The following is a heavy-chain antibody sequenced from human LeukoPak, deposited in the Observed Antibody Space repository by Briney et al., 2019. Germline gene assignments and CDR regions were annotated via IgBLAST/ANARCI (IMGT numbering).Heavy chain of an antibody. J-gene: IGHJ4*02. D-gene: IGHD4-23*01. Sequence: GGSLRLSCAASGSIFSNYWMSWVRQAPGKGLEWVANIKQDGSEKYYVDSVKGRFTISKDNAKNSLYLQMNNLRAEDTAVYYCARDRRYGGASQSFDYWGQGTLVTVSS. CDR2: IKQDGSEK. CDR1: GSIFSNYW. CDR3: ARDRRYGGASQSFDY. V-gene: IGHV3-7*01.